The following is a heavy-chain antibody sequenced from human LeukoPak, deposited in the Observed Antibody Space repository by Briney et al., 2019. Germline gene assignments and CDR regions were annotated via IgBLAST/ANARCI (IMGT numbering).Heavy chain of an antibody. J-gene: IGHJ4*02. CDR1: GGTFSSYA. Sequence: SVKVSCKASGGTFSSYAISWVRQAPGQGLEWMGGIIPIFGTANYAQKFQGRVTITADKSTSTAYMELSSLGSEDTAVYYCAARGYSYGYPMSGLDYWGQRTPVTVSS. D-gene: IGHD5-18*01. CDR2: IIPIFGTA. CDR3: AARGYSYGYPMSGLDY. V-gene: IGHV1-69*06.